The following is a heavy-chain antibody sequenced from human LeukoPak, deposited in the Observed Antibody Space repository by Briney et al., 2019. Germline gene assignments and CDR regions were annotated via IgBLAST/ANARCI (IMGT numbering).Heavy chain of an antibody. CDR2: IYSGGAT. Sequence: PGGSLRLSCADSGFSVSTNYMTWVRQAPGKGLEWVSVIYSGGATYYADSVKGRFTISRDNAKNSLYLQMNSLRDEDTAVYYCAKDSDYYHSSGYYYAYFQHWGQGTLVTVSS. CDR1: GFSVSTNY. D-gene: IGHD3-22*01. CDR3: AKDSDYYHSSGYYYAYFQH. V-gene: IGHV3-53*01. J-gene: IGHJ1*01.